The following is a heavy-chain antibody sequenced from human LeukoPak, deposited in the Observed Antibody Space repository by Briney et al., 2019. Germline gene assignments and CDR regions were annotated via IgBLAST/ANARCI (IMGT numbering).Heavy chain of an antibody. V-gene: IGHV3-9*03. CDR3: AKDIRPYYYDSSGYGFDY. CDR2: ISWNSGSI. Sequence: GGSLRLSCAASGFTFDDYAMHWVRQAPGKGLEWVSGISWNSGSIGYADSVKGRFTISRDNAKNSLYLQMNSLRAEDMALYYCAKDIRPYYYDSSGYGFDYWGHGTLVTVSS. D-gene: IGHD3-22*01. CDR1: GFTFDDYA. J-gene: IGHJ4*01.